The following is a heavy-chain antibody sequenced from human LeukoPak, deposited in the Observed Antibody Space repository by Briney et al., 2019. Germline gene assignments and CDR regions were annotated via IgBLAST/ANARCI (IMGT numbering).Heavy chain of an antibody. CDR2: IKQDGSEK. CDR3: AREKLRGLRYYYGMDV. CDR1: GFTFSSYW. J-gene: IGHJ6*02. V-gene: IGHV3-7*01. D-gene: IGHD5-18*01. Sequence: GGSLRLSCAASGFTFSSYWMSWVRQAPGKGLEWVANIKQDGSEKYYVDSVKGRFTISRDNAKNSLYLQMSSLRAEDTAVYYCAREKLRGLRYYYGMDVWGQGTSVTVSS.